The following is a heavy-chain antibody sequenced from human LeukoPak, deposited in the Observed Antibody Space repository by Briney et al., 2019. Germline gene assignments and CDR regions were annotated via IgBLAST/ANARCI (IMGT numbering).Heavy chain of an antibody. CDR2: ISGSSSTI. CDR3: ARGWNNEYPFNY. V-gene: IGHV3-48*01. D-gene: IGHD1/OR15-1a*01. J-gene: IGHJ4*02. CDR1: GFTFSSYS. Sequence: GGSLRLSCAASGFTFSSYSMNWVRQAPGKGLEWVSYISGSSSTIYYADSVKGRFTISGDNAKNSLYLQMNSLRAEDSAVHYCARGWNNEYPFNYGAQGTLVTVSS.